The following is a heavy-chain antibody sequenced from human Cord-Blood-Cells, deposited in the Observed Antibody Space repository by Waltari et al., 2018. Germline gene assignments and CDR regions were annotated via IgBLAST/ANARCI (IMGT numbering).Heavy chain of an antibody. Sequence: EVQLVESGGGLVQPGGSLRLSCAASGFTFSSYWMSWVRQAPGRGLGWVANIKQDGSEKYYVDSVKGRFTISRDNAKNSLYLQMNSLRAEDTAVYYCARVRYSSSSEYFQHWGQGTLVTVSS. CDR3: ARVRYSSSSEYFQH. D-gene: IGHD6-6*01. CDR2: IKQDGSEK. CDR1: GFTFSSYW. V-gene: IGHV3-7*01. J-gene: IGHJ1*01.